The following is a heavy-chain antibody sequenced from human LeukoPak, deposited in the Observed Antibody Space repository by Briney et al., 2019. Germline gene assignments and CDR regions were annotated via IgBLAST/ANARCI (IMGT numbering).Heavy chain of an antibody. D-gene: IGHD4-11*01. CDR1: DGSISSYY. Sequence: SETLSLTCTVSDGSISSYYWSWIRQPPGKGLEWIGYIYYSGSTNYNPSLKSRVTISVDTSKNQFSLKLSSVTAADTAVYYCARLRGNYFPDYWGQGTLVTVSS. V-gene: IGHV4-59*01. CDR3: ARLRGNYFPDY. J-gene: IGHJ4*02. CDR2: IYYSGST.